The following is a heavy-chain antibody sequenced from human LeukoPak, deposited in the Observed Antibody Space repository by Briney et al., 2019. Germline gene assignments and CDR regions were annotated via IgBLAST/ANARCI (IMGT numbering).Heavy chain of an antibody. CDR2: ISYDGSNK. V-gene: IGHV3-30*18. Sequence: PGGSLRLSCAASGFTFTSYGMHWVRQAPGKGLEWVAVISYDGSNKYYADSVKGRFTISRDNSKNTLYLQMNSLRAEDTAVYYCAKDSFSSGWYGYPTSDYWGQGTLVTVSS. CDR1: GFTFTSYG. J-gene: IGHJ4*02. CDR3: AKDSFSSGWYGYPTSDY. D-gene: IGHD6-19*01.